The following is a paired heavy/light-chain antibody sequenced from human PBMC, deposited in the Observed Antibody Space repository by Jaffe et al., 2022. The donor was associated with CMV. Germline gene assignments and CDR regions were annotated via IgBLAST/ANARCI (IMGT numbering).Heavy chain of an antibody. CDR1: GYSFSTND. Sequence: QVQLVQSGAEMRKPGASVKVSCKASGYSFSTNDMHWVRQAPGQRPEWMGWIHGGKGDTKYSPKFQGRVTMTRDTFASIGYMELTSLREEDTAVYYCARGEWIGWDWGRGTLVTVSS. D-gene: IGHD3-3*01. CDR3: ARGEWIGWD. CDR2: IHGGKGDT. V-gene: IGHV1-3*01. J-gene: IGHJ4*02.
Light chain of an antibody. CDR2: GAS. CDR1: QSVDSNY. Sequence: ENVLTQSPGTLSLSPGERATLSCRASQSVDSNYVAWYQQKPGQAPRLLIFGASSRATGIPDRFIGSGSGTDFTLTISRLEAEDFAVFYCQQYGSSPITFGPGTKVDIK. V-gene: IGKV3-20*01. CDR3: QQYGSSPIT. J-gene: IGKJ3*01.